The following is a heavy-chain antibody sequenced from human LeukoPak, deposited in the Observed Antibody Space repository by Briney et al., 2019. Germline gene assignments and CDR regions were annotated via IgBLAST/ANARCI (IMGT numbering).Heavy chain of an antibody. CDR1: GGSLSTYY. CDR2: IYYTGSTNYNP. V-gene: IGHV4-59*08. D-gene: IGHD6-13*01. CDR3: AVTGRAADY. J-gene: IGHJ4*02. Sequence: SETLSLTCTVSGGSLSTYYWSWIRQPPGKGLEWIGYIYYTGSTNYNPNYNPSLKSRVTISVDTSKNQFSLKLSSVTAADTAVYYCAVTGRAADYWGQGTLVTVSS.